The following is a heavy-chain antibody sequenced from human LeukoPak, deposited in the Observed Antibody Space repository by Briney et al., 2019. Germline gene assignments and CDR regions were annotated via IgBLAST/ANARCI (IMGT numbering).Heavy chain of an antibody. Sequence: ASVKVSCKASGYTFTSCDINWVRQATGQGPEWMGWMNPNSGNTGYGQSFQGRITMTRDISIGTAYMELSNLTSEDTAIYYRTRGSSGRRDNWGQGTLVTVSA. V-gene: IGHV1-8*01. D-gene: IGHD6-19*01. CDR2: MNPNSGNT. J-gene: IGHJ4*02. CDR1: GYTFTSCD. CDR3: TRGSSGRRDN.